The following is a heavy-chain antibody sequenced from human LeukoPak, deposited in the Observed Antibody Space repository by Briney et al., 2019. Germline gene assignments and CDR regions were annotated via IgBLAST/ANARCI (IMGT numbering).Heavy chain of an antibody. Sequence: ASVKVSCKASGYTFTSYDINWVRQATGQGLEWMGWMNPNSGNTGYAQKFQGRVTITRNTSISTAYMELSSLRSEDTAVYYCASSSEMVRGVGMDVWGKGTTVTVSS. J-gene: IGHJ6*03. CDR3: ASSSEMVRGVGMDV. V-gene: IGHV1-8*03. CDR1: GYTFTSYD. CDR2: MNPNSGNT. D-gene: IGHD3-10*01.